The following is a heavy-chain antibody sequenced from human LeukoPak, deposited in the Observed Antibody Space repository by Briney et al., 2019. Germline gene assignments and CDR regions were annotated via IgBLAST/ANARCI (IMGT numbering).Heavy chain of an antibody. CDR1: GFTFSSYS. J-gene: IGHJ4*02. Sequence: GGSLRLSCAAYGFTFSSYSMNWVRQAPGKGLEWVSSISSSSSYIYYADSVKGRFTISRDNAKNSLYLQMNSLRAEDTAVYYCARVKYSSGWWIYYFDYWGQGTLVTVSS. V-gene: IGHV3-21*01. D-gene: IGHD6-19*01. CDR2: ISSSSSYI. CDR3: ARVKYSSGWWIYYFDY.